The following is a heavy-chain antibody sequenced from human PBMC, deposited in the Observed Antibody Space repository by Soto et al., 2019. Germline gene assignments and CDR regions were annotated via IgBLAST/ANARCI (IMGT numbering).Heavy chain of an antibody. V-gene: IGHV2-5*01. CDR3: AHRPSGWFLFDY. J-gene: IGHJ4*02. D-gene: IGHD6-19*01. CDR2: IYWNGDK. Sequence: QITLKESGPTLVKPTQTLTLTCTFSGLSLSTSGVGVGWIRQSPGKALQWLALIYWNGDKRYNPSLKTRLTITKDTSKNQVVLTLTNMDPVDTATYYCAHRPSGWFLFDYWGQGTLVTVSS. CDR1: GLSLSTSGVG.